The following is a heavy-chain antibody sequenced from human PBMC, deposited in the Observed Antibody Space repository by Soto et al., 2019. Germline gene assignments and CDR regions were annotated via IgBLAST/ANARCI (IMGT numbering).Heavy chain of an antibody. CDR3: ARDPDSGPFDY. V-gene: IGHV1-18*01. J-gene: IGHJ4*02. D-gene: IGHD7-27*01. CDR1: GYIFTSYA. Sequence: ASVKVSCKASGYIFTSYAMHWVRQAPGQGLEWMGWISAYNGNTNYAQKLQGRVTMTTDTSTSAAYMELRSLRSDDTAVYYCARDPDSGPFDYWGQGTLVTVSS. CDR2: ISAYNGNT.